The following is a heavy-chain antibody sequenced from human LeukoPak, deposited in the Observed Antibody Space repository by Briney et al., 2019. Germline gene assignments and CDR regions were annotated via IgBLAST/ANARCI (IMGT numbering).Heavy chain of an antibody. Sequence: SETLSLTCVVYGGSFSGYYWSWVRQPPGKGVEWVGEINHSGSTNYNPSLKSRVTISVDTPKNQFSLKLSSVTPADTPVYYCARGTYSYDSSGYFRWTRQHTPLFAYRGQGALVTVSS. CDR2: INHSGST. CDR3: ARGTYSYDSSGYFRWTRQHTPLFAY. V-gene: IGHV4-34*01. CDR1: GGSFSGYY. J-gene: IGHJ4*02. D-gene: IGHD3-22*01.